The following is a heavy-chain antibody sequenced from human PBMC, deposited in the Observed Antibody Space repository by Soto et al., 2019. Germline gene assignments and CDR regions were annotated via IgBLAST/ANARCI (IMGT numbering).Heavy chain of an antibody. CDR1: GGSFSGYY. Sequence: QVQLQQWGAGLLKPSETLSLTCAVYGGSFSGYYWSWIRQPPGKGLEWIGEINHSGSTNYNPSLKSRVTISVDTSKNQFSLKLSSVTAADTAVYYCARTQGGSLDYWGQGTLVTVSS. CDR3: ARTQGGSLDY. D-gene: IGHD2-15*01. CDR2: INHSGST. J-gene: IGHJ4*02. V-gene: IGHV4-34*01.